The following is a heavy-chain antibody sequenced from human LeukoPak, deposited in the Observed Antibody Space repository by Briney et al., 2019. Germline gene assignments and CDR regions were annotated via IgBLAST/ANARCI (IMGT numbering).Heavy chain of an antibody. Sequence: GRSLRLSCAASGFTFSSYAMHWVRQAPGKGLEWVAVISYDGSNKYYADSVKGRFTISRDNSKNTLYLQMNSLRAEDTAVYYCARGISVDSSGHPPVGAFDIWGQGTMVTVSS. CDR1: GFTFSSYA. V-gene: IGHV3-30-3*01. CDR2: ISYDGSNK. J-gene: IGHJ3*02. D-gene: IGHD3-22*01. CDR3: ARGISVDSSGHPPVGAFDI.